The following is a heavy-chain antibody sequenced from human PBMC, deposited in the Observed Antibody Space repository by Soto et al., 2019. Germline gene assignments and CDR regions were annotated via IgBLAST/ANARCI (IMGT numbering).Heavy chain of an antibody. CDR2: ISGSDGKT. Sequence: GGSLRLSCAASGFSFVSYALSWVRQAPGKGLEWVSTISGSDGKTFYADSVKGRFSISRDTSQNTLYLQMNSLRADDTAIYYCARWSYLDYWGQGTRVTVSS. J-gene: IGHJ4*02. D-gene: IGHD3-3*01. CDR3: ARWSYLDY. V-gene: IGHV3-23*01. CDR1: GFSFVSYA.